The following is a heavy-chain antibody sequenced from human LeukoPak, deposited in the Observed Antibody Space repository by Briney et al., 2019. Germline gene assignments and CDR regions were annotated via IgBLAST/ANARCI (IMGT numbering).Heavy chain of an antibody. CDR2: ISSSNSTI. D-gene: IGHD3-10*01. Sequence: GGSLRLSCAASGFTFSSYSMNWVRQAPGKGLEWVSYISSSNSTIYYADSVKGRFTISRDNAKNSLYLQMNSLRAEDTAVYYCARPYYYGSGSYSVPADWGQGTLVTVSS. V-gene: IGHV3-48*01. CDR1: GFTFSSYS. CDR3: ARPYYYGSGSYSVPAD. J-gene: IGHJ4*02.